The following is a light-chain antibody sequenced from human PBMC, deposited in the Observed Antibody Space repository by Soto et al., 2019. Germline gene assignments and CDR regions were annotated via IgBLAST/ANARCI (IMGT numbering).Light chain of an antibody. Sequence: DIQMTQSPSSLSASVGDRVTIAGRASQRISSHLDWYQQKPGEAPNLLIYAASNLQSGVPSRFSGSGSGTDFTLTISSLQPEDFATYYCQQSYSTPRTFGQGTKVEIK. J-gene: IGKJ1*01. V-gene: IGKV1-39*01. CDR2: AAS. CDR3: QQSYSTPRT. CDR1: QRISSH.